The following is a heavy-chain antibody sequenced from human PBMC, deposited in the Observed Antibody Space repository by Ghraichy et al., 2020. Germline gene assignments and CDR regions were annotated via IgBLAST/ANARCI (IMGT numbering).Heavy chain of an antibody. J-gene: IGHJ4*01. CDR1: GLTFSNYA. V-gene: IGHV3-64D*06. D-gene: IGHD5-12*01. Sequence: GGSLRLSCSVSGLTFSNYAMHWVRQAPGKGLQYVAAINTGGDSTYYADSVKGRFTSSRDNSKSMLYLQMSSLRAEDTAVYYCVNFQWLESRPDYWGHGTLVTVSS. CDR3: VNFQWLESRPDY. CDR2: INTGGDST.